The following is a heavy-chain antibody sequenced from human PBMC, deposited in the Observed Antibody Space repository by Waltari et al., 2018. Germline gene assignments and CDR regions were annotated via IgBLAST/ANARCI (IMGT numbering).Heavy chain of an antibody. CDR3: ARGSGRSA. CDR2: ISYDGSNK. CDR1: GFTFSSYA. Sequence: VQLVESGGGVVQPGRSLRLSCAASGFTFSSYAMHWVRQAPGKGLEWVAVISYDGSNKYYADSVKGRFTISRDNSKNTLYLQMNSLRAEDTAVYYCARGSGRSAWGQGTLVTVSS. D-gene: IGHD6-25*01. V-gene: IGHV3-30*01. J-gene: IGHJ5*02.